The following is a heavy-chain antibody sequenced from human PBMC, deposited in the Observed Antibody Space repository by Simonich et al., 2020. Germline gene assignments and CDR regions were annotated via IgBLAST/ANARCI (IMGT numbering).Heavy chain of an antibody. CDR1: GFTFSSYS. CDR3: AGGVYCSSTSCSTHYYYGMDV. V-gene: IGHV3-21*01. CDR2: ISSSSSYI. D-gene: IGHD2-2*01. Sequence: EVQLVESGGGLVKPGGSLRLSCAASGFTFSSYSMNWVLQAPGKGLEWVSSISSSSSYIYYADSVKGRITTARENAKNSLYLQRNSLRAEDTAVYYCAGGVYCSSTSCSTHYYYGMDVWGQGTTVTVSS. J-gene: IGHJ6*02.